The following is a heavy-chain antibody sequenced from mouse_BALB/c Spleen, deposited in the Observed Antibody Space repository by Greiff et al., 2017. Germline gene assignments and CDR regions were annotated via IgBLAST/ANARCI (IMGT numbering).Heavy chain of an antibody. J-gene: IGHJ2*01. D-gene: IGHD1-1*01. CDR3: ARRGNYFYCFDY. Sequence: QVQLQLSGAELVKPGASVKMSCKAFGHTFTTYPIEGMKQNHGKSIEWIGNFHPYNDDTKYNEKFKGKAKLTVEKSSSTVYLELSRLTSDGSAVYYCARRGNYFYCFDYWGQGTTLTVSA. CDR2: FHPYNDDT. V-gene: IGHV1-47*01. CDR1: GHTFTTYP.